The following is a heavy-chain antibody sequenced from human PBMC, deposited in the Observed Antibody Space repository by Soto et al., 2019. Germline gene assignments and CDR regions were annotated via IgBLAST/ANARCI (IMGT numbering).Heavy chain of an antibody. CDR1: GFTFGNYW. CDR3: ASSWTTGHPGN. Sequence: PGGSLRLSCAASGFTFGNYWMNWVRQAPGKGLAWVSRIKSDGSGTSYADSVRGRFTISRDNAKNTLYLQMDSLRAEDTAMYYCASSWTTGHPGNWGQGTLVTVSS. V-gene: IGHV3-74*01. J-gene: IGHJ4*02. D-gene: IGHD3-9*01. CDR2: IKSDGSGT.